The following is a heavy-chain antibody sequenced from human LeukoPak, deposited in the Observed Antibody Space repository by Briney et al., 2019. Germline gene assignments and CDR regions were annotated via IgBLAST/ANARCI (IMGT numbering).Heavy chain of an antibody. CDR1: GFTFSNYG. V-gene: IGHV3-23*05. CDR3: AKGDTGVIRRYYLDS. D-gene: IGHD5-18*01. Sequence: GGSLRLSCAASGFTFSNYGMNWVRQAPGKGLEWVSVTDTSGVITYYTDSVKGRFTISRDNSKNTLNLQMDSLRVEDTAVYYCAKGDTGVIRRYYLDSWGQGALVTVSS. CDR2: TDTSGVIT. J-gene: IGHJ4*02.